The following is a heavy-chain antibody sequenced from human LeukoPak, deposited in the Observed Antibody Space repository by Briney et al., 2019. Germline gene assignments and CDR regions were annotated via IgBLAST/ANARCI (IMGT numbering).Heavy chain of an antibody. CDR3: AHRRGDSSGYYYYDY. V-gene: IGHV2-5*01. CDR2: IYWNDDK. D-gene: IGHD3-22*01. CDR1: GFSLSTSGVG. Sequence: SGPTLVNPTQTLTLTCTFSGFSLSTSGVGVGWIRQPPGKALEWLALIYWNDDKRYSPSLKSRLTITMDTSKNQVVLTMTNMDPVDTATYYCAHRRGDSSGYYYYDYWGQGTLVTVSS. J-gene: IGHJ4*02.